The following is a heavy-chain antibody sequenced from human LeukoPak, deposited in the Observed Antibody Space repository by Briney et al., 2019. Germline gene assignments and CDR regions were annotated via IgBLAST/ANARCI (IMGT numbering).Heavy chain of an antibody. CDR1: GFTFSSHA. Sequence: GGTLRLSCAASGFTFSSHAMAWVRQAPGKWLEWVSAIACRGGSTYYADSVRGRFPISRDNSKNTVYLQMNSLRAEDTAVYYCARAPGVVACLYIDFWGQGILVTVSS. CDR2: IACRGGST. V-gene: IGHV3-23*01. J-gene: IGHJ4*02. D-gene: IGHD3-3*01. CDR3: ARAPGVVACLYIDF.